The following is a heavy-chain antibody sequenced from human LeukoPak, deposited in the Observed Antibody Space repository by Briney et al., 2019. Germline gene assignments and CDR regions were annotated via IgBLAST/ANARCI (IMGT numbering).Heavy chain of an antibody. J-gene: IGHJ4*02. V-gene: IGHV3-7*01. Sequence: PGGSLRLSCAASGFTFSSYWMSWVRQAPGKGLEWVANIKQDGSEKYYVDSVKGRFTISRDNAKNSLHLQMNSLGAEDTAVYYCARDKRSIAAAYAGVYWGQGTLVTVSS. CDR2: IKQDGSEK. D-gene: IGHD6-13*01. CDR3: ARDKRSIAAAYAGVY. CDR1: GFTFSSYW.